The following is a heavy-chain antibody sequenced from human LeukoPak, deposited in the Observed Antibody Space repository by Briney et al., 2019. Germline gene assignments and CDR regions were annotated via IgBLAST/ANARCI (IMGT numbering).Heavy chain of an antibody. V-gene: IGHV5-51*01. Sequence: GESLEISCQGSEYSFTNCWIGWVRQQPGKGLEWMGLLYPENSYARYSPSLQGQVIMSVDKSISTAYLQWSNLKASDTAMYYCARQNREDATGRKFDPWGQGTLVIVSS. J-gene: IGHJ5*02. D-gene: IGHD1-14*01. CDR3: ARQNREDATGRKFDP. CDR1: EYSFTNCW. CDR2: LYPENSYA.